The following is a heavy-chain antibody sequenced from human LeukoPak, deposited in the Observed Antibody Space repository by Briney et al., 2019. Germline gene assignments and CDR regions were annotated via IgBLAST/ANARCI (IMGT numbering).Heavy chain of an antibody. CDR3: ARGGRPLLWFGELSSAHYFDY. Sequence: SETLSLTCTVSGGSITSSSYHWGWIRQPPEKGLEWVGFLYHSGGTYYNPSLKSRLNMSIDTSKNQFSLKLSSVTAADTAVYYCARGGRPLLWFGELSSAHYFDYWGQGTLVTVSS. D-gene: IGHD3-10*01. CDR1: GGSITSSSYH. CDR2: LYHSGGT. J-gene: IGHJ4*02. V-gene: IGHV4-39*07.